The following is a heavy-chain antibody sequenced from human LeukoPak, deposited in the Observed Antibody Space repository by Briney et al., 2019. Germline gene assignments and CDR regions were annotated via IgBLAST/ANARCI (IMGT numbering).Heavy chain of an antibody. J-gene: IGHJ4*02. CDR3: AREFRKLPLLGYSSSFIDY. Sequence: SQTLSLTCAISGDSVSSNSAAWNWIRQSPSRGLEWLGRTYYRSKWYNDYAVSVKSRITINPDTSKNQFSLQLNSVTPEDTAVYYCAREFRKLPLLGYSSSFIDYWGQGTLVTVSS. CDR1: GDSVSSNSAA. CDR2: TYYRSKWYN. V-gene: IGHV6-1*01. D-gene: IGHD6-13*01.